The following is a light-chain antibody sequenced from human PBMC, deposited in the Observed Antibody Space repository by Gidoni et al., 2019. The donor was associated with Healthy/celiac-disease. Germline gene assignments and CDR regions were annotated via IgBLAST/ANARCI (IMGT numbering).Light chain of an antibody. J-gene: IGKJ4*01. CDR3: QQYDNLLALT. V-gene: IGKV1-33*01. CDR2: DAS. CDR1: QDINNY. Sequence: DIQLTQSPSSLSASVGDRVTITCQASQDINNYLNWYQQKPGKAPKLLIYDASNLETGVPSRFSGSGSGTDFTFTISSLQPEDIATYYCQQYDNLLALTFGGXTKVEIK.